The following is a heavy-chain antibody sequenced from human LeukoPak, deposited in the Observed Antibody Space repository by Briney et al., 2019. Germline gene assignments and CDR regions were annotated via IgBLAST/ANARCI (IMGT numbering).Heavy chain of an antibody. CDR1: GGSISSSSYY. Sequence: PSETLSLTCTVSGGSISSSSYYWSWIRQPAGKGLEWIGRIYTSGSTNYNPSLKSRVTISVDTSKNQFSLKLTSVTAADTAVYYCARSRGSGSYYRIFPLGYYYYMDVWGKGTTVTISS. J-gene: IGHJ6*03. CDR3: ARSRGSGSYYRIFPLGYYYYMDV. D-gene: IGHD3-10*01. V-gene: IGHV4-61*02. CDR2: IYTSGST.